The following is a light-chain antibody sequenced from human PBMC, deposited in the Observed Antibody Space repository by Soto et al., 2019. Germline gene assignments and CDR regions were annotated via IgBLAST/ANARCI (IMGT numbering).Light chain of an antibody. CDR3: QQYKDWPPWT. J-gene: IGKJ1*01. CDR1: QNINSN. CDR2: GAS. V-gene: IGKV3-15*01. Sequence: EVVMTQSPATLSVSPGERATLSCRASQNINSNLAWYQQKPGQAPRLLIYGASTRANGISARFSGSGSWTEFTLTITSLQSDDFVVYYCQQYKDWPPWTFGQGTKVEIK.